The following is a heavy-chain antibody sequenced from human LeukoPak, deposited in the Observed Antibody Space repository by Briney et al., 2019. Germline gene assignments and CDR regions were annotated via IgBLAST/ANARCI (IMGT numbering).Heavy chain of an antibody. CDR1: GFTFSSYA. J-gene: IGHJ4*02. D-gene: IGHD5-12*01. CDR3: AREGYYDSLDY. Sequence: GGSLRLSCAASGFTFSSYAMHWVRQAPGKGLEWVAVISYDGSNKYYADSVKGRFTISRDNSKNTLYLQMNSLRADDTAVYYCAREGYYDSLDYWGQGTLVTVSS. CDR2: ISYDGSNK. V-gene: IGHV3-30*04.